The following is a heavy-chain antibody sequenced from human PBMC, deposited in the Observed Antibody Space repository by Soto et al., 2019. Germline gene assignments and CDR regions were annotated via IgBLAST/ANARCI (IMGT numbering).Heavy chain of an antibody. CDR2: IYYSGST. Sequence: SETLSLTCTVSGGSISSYYWSWIRQPPGKGLEWIGYIYYSGSTNYNPSLKSRVTISVDTSKNQFSLKLSSVTAADTAVYYCASSTYYYYYMDVWGKGTTVTVSS. CDR1: GGSISSYY. CDR3: ASSTYYYYYMDV. V-gene: IGHV4-59*08. J-gene: IGHJ6*03.